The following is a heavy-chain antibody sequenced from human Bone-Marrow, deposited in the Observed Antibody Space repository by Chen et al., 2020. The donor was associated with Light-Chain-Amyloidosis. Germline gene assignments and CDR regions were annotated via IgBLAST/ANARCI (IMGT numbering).Heavy chain of an antibody. J-gene: IGHJ5*02. CDR1: GGSISSSSYY. V-gene: IGHV4-39*07. Sequence: QLQLQESGPGLVKPSETLSLTCTVSGGSISSSSYYWGWIRQPPGKGLEWIGSIYYSGRTYYNPSLKSRVTISVDTSKNQFSLKLSSVTAADTAVYYCARDPYDYVWGSYRPNNNWFDPWGQGTLVTVSS. D-gene: IGHD3-16*02. CDR2: IYYSGRT. CDR3: ARDPYDYVWGSYRPNNNWFDP.